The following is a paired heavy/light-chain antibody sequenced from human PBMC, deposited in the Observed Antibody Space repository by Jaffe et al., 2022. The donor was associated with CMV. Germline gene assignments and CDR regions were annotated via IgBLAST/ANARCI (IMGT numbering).Heavy chain of an antibody. D-gene: IGHD2-15*01. V-gene: IGHV3-23*04. CDR1: GFTFSSYA. CDR3: AKPRPREYCSGGSCYYYFDY. CDR2: ISGSGGST. Sequence: EVQLVESGGGLVQPGGSLRLSCAASGFTFSSYAMSWVRQAPGKGLEWVSAISGSGGSTYYADSVKGRFTISRDNSKNTLYLQMNSLRAEDTAVYYCAKPRPREYCSGGSCYYYFDYWGQGTLVTVSS. J-gene: IGHJ4*02.
Light chain of an antibody. CDR1: QDISNY. Sequence: DIQMTQSPSSLSASVGDRVTITCQASQDISNYLNWYQQKPGKAPKLLIYDASNLETGVPSRFSGSGSGTDFTFTISSLQPEDIATYYCQQYDNLPITFGPGTKVDIK. V-gene: IGKV1-33*01. CDR3: QQYDNLPIT. J-gene: IGKJ3*01. CDR2: DAS.